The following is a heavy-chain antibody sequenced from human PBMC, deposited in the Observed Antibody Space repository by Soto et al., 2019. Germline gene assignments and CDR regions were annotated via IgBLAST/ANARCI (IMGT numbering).Heavy chain of an antibody. D-gene: IGHD3-3*01. CDR3: AKGDYDFWSGYSGYYYGMDV. CDR2: ISGSGGST. CDR1: GFTFSSYA. Sequence: SLRLSCAASGFTFSSYAMSWVRQAPGKGLEWVSAISGSGGSTYYADSVKGRFTISRDNSKNTLYLQMNSLRAEDTAVYYCAKGDYDFWSGYSGYYYGMDVWGQGTTVTVSS. J-gene: IGHJ6*02. V-gene: IGHV3-23*01.